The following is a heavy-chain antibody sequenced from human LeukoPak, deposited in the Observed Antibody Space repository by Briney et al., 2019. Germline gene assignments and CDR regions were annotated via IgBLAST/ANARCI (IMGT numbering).Heavy chain of an antibody. CDR3: ARDREQWLVRGWFDP. Sequence: GGSLRLSCAVSGFTVSSNYMSWVRQAPGKGLEWVSVIYTGGTTYYADSVKGRFTISRDNSKNTLYLQMNSLRAEDTAVYYCARDREQWLVRGWFDPWGQGTLVTVSS. D-gene: IGHD6-19*01. J-gene: IGHJ5*02. CDR1: GFTVSSNY. V-gene: IGHV3-53*01. CDR2: IYTGGTT.